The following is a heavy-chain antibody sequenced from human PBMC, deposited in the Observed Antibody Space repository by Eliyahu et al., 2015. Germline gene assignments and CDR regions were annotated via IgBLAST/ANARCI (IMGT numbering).Heavy chain of an antibody. D-gene: IGHD2-15*01. CDR3: ARDGGSRPFDY. CDR1: XXSXSSGXY. CDR2: IYHSGST. J-gene: IGHJ4*02. V-gene: IGHV4-38-2*02. Sequence: QVQLQESGPGLVKPSETLSLXCXXXXXSXSSGXYWGWIRQPPGKGLEWIGSIYHSGSTYYNPSLKSRVTISVDTSKNQFSLKLSSVTAADTAVYYCARDGGSRPFDYWGQGTLVTVSS.